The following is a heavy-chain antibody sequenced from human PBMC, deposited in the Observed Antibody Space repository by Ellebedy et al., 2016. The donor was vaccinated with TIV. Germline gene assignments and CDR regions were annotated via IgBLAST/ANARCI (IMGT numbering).Heavy chain of an antibody. Sequence: PGGSLRLTCAASGLTFSSNAMSWVRHAPGQGLDWVSSIMGRDGNPYYADSVKGRFTISRDNSKETLYLQVHSLRAEDTAVYDCARDPVGVGPALDIWGQGTMVTVSS. CDR2: IMGRDGNP. V-gene: IGHV3-23*01. CDR1: GLTFSSNA. J-gene: IGHJ3*02. CDR3: ARDPVGVGPALDI. D-gene: IGHD4-23*01.